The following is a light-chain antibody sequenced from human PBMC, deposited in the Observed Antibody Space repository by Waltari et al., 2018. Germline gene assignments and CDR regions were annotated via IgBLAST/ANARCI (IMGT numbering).Light chain of an antibody. CDR3: QQFNRNPYT. J-gene: IGKJ2*01. CDR1: QGLSGY. V-gene: IGKV1-9*01. CDR2: DAS. Sequence: DVQLTQSPSFLSASVGDRVAITCRASQGLSGYLAWYQQKPGKAPKLLIYDASTLQSGVPSRFSGSGFGTEFTLTISSLQPEDFATYYCQQFNRNPYTFGQGTKLEIK.